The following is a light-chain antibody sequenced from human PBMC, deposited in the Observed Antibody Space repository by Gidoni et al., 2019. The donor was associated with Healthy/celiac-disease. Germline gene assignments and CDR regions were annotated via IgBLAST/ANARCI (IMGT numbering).Light chain of an antibody. Sequence: IHMNQSPSSLSASVGDRVTITCRASQGISNYLAWYQQKPGKVPKLLIYAASTLQSGVPSRFSGSGSGTDFTRTIRRLQSDGVATSYCHTSNRGLPGTFGQGTKVEIK. V-gene: IGKV1-27*01. CDR2: AAS. CDR1: QGISNY. J-gene: IGKJ1*01. CDR3: HTSNRGLPGT.